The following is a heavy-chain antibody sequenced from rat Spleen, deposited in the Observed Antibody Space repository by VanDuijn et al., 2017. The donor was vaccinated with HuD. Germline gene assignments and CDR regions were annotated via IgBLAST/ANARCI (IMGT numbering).Heavy chain of an antibody. J-gene: IGHJ3*01. CDR3: TRPSYGYPFAY. CDR2: ITYDGSST. D-gene: IGHD1-7*01. Sequence: EVQLVESGGGLVQPGRSLKLSCAASGFSFSGYDMAWVRQAPKKGLEWVAAITYDGSSTYYRDSMKGRFTISRDNARSTLYLQMDSLRSEDTATYYCTRPSYGYPFAYWGQGTLVTVSS. CDR1: GFSFSGYD. V-gene: IGHV5-7*01.